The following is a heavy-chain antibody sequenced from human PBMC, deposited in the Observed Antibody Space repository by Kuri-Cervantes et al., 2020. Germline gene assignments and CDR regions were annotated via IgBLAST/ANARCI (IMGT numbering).Heavy chain of an antibody. V-gene: IGHV3-66*01. Sequence: GESLKISCAASGFTVSSNYMSWVRQAPGKGLEWVSVIYSGGSTYYADSVKGRFTISRDNSKNTLYLQMNSLRAEDTAVYYCAKDRTYLSAAGYFDYWGQGTLVTVSS. D-gene: IGHD6-13*01. CDR3: AKDRTYLSAAGYFDY. J-gene: IGHJ4*02. CDR2: IYSGGST. CDR1: GFTVSSNY.